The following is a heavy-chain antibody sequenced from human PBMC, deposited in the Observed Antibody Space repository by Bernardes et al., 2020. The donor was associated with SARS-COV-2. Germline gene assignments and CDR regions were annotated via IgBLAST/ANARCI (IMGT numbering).Heavy chain of an antibody. CDR2: IIPILGIA. Sequence: SVKVSCKASGGTFSSYTISWVRQAPGQGLEWMGRIIPILGIANYAQKFQGRVTITADKSTSTAYMELSSLRSEDTAVYYCARGPHYYDSSGYVDDVTFHDVDYYYYGMDVWGQGTTVTVSS. J-gene: IGHJ6*02. D-gene: IGHD3-22*01. V-gene: IGHV1-69*02. CDR1: GGTFSSYT. CDR3: ARGPHYYDSSGYVDDVTFHDVDYYYYGMDV.